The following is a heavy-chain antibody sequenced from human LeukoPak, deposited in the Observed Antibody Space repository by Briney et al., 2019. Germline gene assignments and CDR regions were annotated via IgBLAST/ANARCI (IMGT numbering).Heavy chain of an antibody. Sequence: PSETLSLTCTVSDYSISSNYYWGWIRQPPGKGLEWIGSIYRSGSTYYNPSLRSRVTIFADTSKNQFSLKLTSVTAADTAVHFCARGGTGYSSPNDYWGQGTLVTVSS. V-gene: IGHV4-38-2*02. J-gene: IGHJ4*02. CDR3: ARGGTGYSSPNDY. CDR2: IYRSGST. D-gene: IGHD6-13*01. CDR1: DYSISSNYY.